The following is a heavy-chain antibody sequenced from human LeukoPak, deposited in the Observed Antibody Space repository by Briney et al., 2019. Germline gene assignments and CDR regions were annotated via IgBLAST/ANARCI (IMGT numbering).Heavy chain of an antibody. J-gene: IGHJ4*02. D-gene: IGHD6-13*01. V-gene: IGHV4-34*01. Sequence: PSETLSLTCAVYGGSFSGYYWSWIRQPPGKGLEWIGEINHSGSTNYNPSLKSRVTISVDTSKNQFSLELSSVTAADTAVYYCAREGLSTGYSSSWPTRLFDYWGQGTLVTVSS. CDR1: GGSFSGYY. CDR2: INHSGST. CDR3: AREGLSTGYSSSWPTRLFDY.